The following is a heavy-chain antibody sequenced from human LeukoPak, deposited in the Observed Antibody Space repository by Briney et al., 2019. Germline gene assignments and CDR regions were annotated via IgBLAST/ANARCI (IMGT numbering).Heavy chain of an antibody. CDR2: ISGSGGST. J-gene: IGHJ3*02. V-gene: IGHV3-23*01. Sequence: PGRSLRLSCAASGFTFSSYAMSWVRQAPGKGLEWVSAISGSGGSTYYADSVKGRFTISRDNSKNTLYLQMNSLRAEDTAVYYCARAYYYDSSGYYYIPYAFDIWGQGTMVTVSS. D-gene: IGHD3-22*01. CDR1: GFTFSSYA. CDR3: ARAYYYDSSGYYYIPYAFDI.